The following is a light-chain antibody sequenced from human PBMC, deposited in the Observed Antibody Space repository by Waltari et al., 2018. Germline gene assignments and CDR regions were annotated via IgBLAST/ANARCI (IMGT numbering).Light chain of an antibody. CDR1: QSISSY. J-gene: IGKJ1*01. Sequence: DIRMTQYPSSLSASVGDRVTLTCRASQSISSYLNWYQQKPGKAPKLLIYAASSLQSGVPSRFSGSGSGTDFTLTISSLQPEDFATYYCQQSYSTPRTFGQGTKVEIK. V-gene: IGKV1-39*01. CDR2: AAS. CDR3: QQSYSTPRT.